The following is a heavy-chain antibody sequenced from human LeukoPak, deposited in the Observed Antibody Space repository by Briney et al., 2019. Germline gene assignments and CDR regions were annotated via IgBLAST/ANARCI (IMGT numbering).Heavy chain of an antibody. CDR1: GFTFSSYS. Sequence: GGSLRLSCAASGFTFSSYSMNWVRQAPGKGLEWVSSISSSSSYTYYADSVKGRFTISRDDAKNSLYLQMNSLRAEDTAVYYCARYDQSGSLNYFDYWGQGTLVTVSS. V-gene: IGHV3-21*01. CDR3: ARYDQSGSLNYFDY. D-gene: IGHD1-26*01. J-gene: IGHJ4*02. CDR2: ISSSSSYT.